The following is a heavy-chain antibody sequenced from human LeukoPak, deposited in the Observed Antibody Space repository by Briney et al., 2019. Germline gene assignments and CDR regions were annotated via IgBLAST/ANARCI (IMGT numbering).Heavy chain of an antibody. D-gene: IGHD3-10*01. V-gene: IGHV4-38-2*02. Sequence: SETLSLTCTVSGYSISSGYYWGWIRQPPGKGLEWIGSIYHSGSTYYNPSLKSRVTISVDTSKNQFSLKLSSVTAADTAVYYCARGLYKEFDPWGQGTLVTVSS. J-gene: IGHJ5*02. CDR3: ARGLYKEFDP. CDR2: IYHSGST. CDR1: GYSISSGYY.